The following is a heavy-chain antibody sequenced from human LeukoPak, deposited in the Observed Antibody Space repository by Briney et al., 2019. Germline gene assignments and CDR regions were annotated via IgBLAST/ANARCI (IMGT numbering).Heavy chain of an antibody. CDR3: AREDGSPGAFDI. CDR2: IYTSGST. D-gene: IGHD1-26*01. V-gene: IGHV4-61*02. CDR1: GGSISSGSYY. J-gene: IGHJ3*02. Sequence: SETLSLTCTVSGGSISSGSYYWSWIRQPAGKGLEWIGRIYTSGSTNYNPSLKSRVTMSVDTSKNQFSLKLSSVTATDTAVYYCAREDGSPGAFDIWGQGTMVTVSS.